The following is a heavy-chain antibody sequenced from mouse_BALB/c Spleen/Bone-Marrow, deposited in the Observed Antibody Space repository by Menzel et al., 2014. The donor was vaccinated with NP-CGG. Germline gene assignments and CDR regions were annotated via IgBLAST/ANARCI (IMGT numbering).Heavy chain of an antibody. V-gene: IGHV4-1*02. Sequence: EVKLVESGGGLVQPGGSLKLSCAASGFDFSTFWMSWVRQAPGKGLEWIGEINSDRRTINYSPSLKDKFVISRDNAKNTLYLLMSKVRSEDTALYYCARLHYYGYGAYWGQGTLVTVSA. CDR3: ARLHYYGYGAY. D-gene: IGHD1-2*01. CDR2: INSDRRTI. CDR1: GFDFSTFW. J-gene: IGHJ3*01.